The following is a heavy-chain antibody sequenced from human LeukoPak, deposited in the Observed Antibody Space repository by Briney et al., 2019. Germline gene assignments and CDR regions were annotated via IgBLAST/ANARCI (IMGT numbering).Heavy chain of an antibody. V-gene: IGHV1-69*05. D-gene: IGHD3-3*01. J-gene: IGHJ6*03. CDR3: ARGLGSPPFWYYYYYMDV. CDR2: IIPIFGTA. CDR1: GGTFSSYA. Sequence: SVKVSCKASGGTFSSYAISWVRQAPGQGLEWMGGIIPIFGTANYAQKFQGRVTITTDESTSTAYMELSSLRSEDTAVYYCARGLGSPPFWYYYYYMDVWGKGTTVTVSS.